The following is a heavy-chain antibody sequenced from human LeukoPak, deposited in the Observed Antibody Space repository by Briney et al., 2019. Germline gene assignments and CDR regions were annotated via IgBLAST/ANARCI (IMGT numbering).Heavy chain of an antibody. V-gene: IGHV4-34*01. CDR2: INHSGST. D-gene: IGHD5-18*01. Sequence: SETLSLTCAVYGGSFSGYYWSWIRQPPGKGLEWIGEINHSGSTNYNPSLKSRVTISVDTSKNQFSLKLSSVTAADTAVYYCARGGFSYDDWGQGTLVTVSS. J-gene: IGHJ4*02. CDR1: GGSFSGYY. CDR3: ARGGFSYDD.